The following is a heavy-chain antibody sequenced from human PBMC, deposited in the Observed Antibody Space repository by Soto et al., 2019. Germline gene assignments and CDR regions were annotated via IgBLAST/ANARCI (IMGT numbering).Heavy chain of an antibody. V-gene: IGHV3-49*03. CDR3: TRAYLVGATKFDY. CDR1: GFTFGDYS. CDR2: IRSKAYGGTT. Sequence: GGSLRLSCTSSGFTFGDYSMSWFRQAPGKGLEWVGFIRSKAYGGTTEYAASVKGRFTISRDDSKSIAYLQMNSLKTEDTAVYFCTRAYLVGATKFDYWGQGTLVTVSS. D-gene: IGHD1-26*01. J-gene: IGHJ4*02.